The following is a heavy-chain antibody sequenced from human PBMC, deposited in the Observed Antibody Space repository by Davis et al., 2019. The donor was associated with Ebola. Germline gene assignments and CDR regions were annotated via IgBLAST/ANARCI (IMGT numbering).Heavy chain of an antibody. Sequence: GESLKISCAASGFTFSSYWMSWVRQAPGKGLEWVANIKQDGSEKYYVDSVKGRFTISRDNSKNTLYLQMSSLRAEDTAVYYCVKGEQWAPSRSQTQYYFDYWGQGTLVTVSS. CDR1: GFTFSSYW. CDR2: IKQDGSEK. V-gene: IGHV3-7*01. J-gene: IGHJ4*02. D-gene: IGHD6-19*01. CDR3: VKGEQWAPSRSQTQYYFDY.